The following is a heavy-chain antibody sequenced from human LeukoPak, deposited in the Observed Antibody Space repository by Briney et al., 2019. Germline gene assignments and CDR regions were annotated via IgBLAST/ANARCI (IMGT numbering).Heavy chain of an antibody. V-gene: IGHV4-34*01. Sequence: PSETLSLTCAVYGGSFSGYNWTWIRQPPGKGLEWIGEINHSGSTNYNPSLKSRVTISVDTSKNQFSLKLSSVTAADTAVYYCASWERWLQLQTWGQGTLVTVSS. CDR1: GGSFSGYN. D-gene: IGHD5-24*01. J-gene: IGHJ4*02. CDR2: INHSGST. CDR3: ASWERWLQLQT.